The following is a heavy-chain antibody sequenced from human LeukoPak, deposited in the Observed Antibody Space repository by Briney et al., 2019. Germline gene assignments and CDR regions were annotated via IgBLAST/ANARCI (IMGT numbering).Heavy chain of an antibody. CDR1: GYTFTSYY. D-gene: IGHD5-18*01. J-gene: IGHJ4*02. CDR2: INPSGGST. V-gene: IGHV1-46*03. CDR3: ARDGYSYGYAHFFDY. Sequence: VSVKVSCKASGYTFTSYYMHWVRQAPGQGLEWMGIINPSGGSTSYAQKFQGRVTMTRDTSTSTVYMELSSLRSEDTAVYYCARDGYSYGYAHFFDYWGQGTLVTVSS.